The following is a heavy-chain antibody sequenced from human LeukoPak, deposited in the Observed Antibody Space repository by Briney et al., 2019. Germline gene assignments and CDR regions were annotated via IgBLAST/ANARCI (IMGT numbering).Heavy chain of an antibody. CDR2: ISWNSGSI. CDR1: GFTFDDYA. Sequence: GGSLRLSCAASGFTFDDYAMHWVRQAPGKGLEWVSGISWNSGSIGYADSVKGRFTTSRDNAKNSLYLQMNSLRAEDMALYYCAKDMCTNGVCSRTDAFDIWGQGTMVTVSS. V-gene: IGHV3-9*03. D-gene: IGHD2-8*01. J-gene: IGHJ3*02. CDR3: AKDMCTNGVCSRTDAFDI.